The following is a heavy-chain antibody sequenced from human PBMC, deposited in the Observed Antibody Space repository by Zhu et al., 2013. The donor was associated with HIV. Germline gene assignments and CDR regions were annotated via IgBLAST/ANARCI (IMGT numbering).Heavy chain of an antibody. J-gene: IGHJ4*02. D-gene: IGHD7-27*01. CDR1: GYTFNDHE. Sequence: QVQLVQSGAEVKKPGASLKVSCRALGYTFNDHEIHWVRQAPGEGLEWMGWLNPKSGDTKYAQRFQGRVTMTSDTSRSTAYMEMRRLRSDDTAIYYCAREIRWGREDYWGQGTLVTVSS. CDR2: LNPKSGDT. V-gene: IGHV1-2*02. CDR3: AREIRWGREDY.